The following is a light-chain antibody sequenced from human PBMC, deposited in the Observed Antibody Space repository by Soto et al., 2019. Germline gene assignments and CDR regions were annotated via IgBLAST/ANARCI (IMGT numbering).Light chain of an antibody. CDR1: HGIRND. J-gene: IGKJ2*02. V-gene: IGKV1-6*01. CDR2: AAS. Sequence: IQMTQSPSSLSASVGDRVTITCRASHGIRNDLGWYQQKPCQAPKLLIYAASNLQSGVPTRFRGSGSGTDFTLTISSLQPEDFATYYCLQDYNFPCTFGQGTKVDIK. CDR3: LQDYNFPCT.